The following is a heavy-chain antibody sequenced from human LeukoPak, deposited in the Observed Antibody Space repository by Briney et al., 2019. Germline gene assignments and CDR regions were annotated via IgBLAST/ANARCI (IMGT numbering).Heavy chain of an antibody. CDR3: ARVGAPWIRDYYYYGMDV. J-gene: IGHJ6*02. D-gene: IGHD5-18*01. CDR1: GFTFSSYW. CDR2: IKQDGSEK. Sequence: GGSLRLSCAASGFTFSSYWMSWVRQAPGKGLEWVANIKQDGSEKYYVDSVKGRFTISRDNAKNSLYLQMNSLRAEDTAVYYCARVGAPWIRDYYYYGMDVWGQGTTVTVSS. V-gene: IGHV3-7*03.